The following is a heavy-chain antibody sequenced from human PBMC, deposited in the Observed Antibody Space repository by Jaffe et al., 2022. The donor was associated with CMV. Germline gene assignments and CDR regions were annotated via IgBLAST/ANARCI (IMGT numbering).Heavy chain of an antibody. V-gene: IGHV4-39*01. CDR1: GGSINSGYYY. D-gene: IGHD6-19*01. J-gene: IGHJ4*02. CDR3: ARRGGESIAVAGSHFDY. CDR2: IHYSGRT. Sequence: QLQLQESGPGLVKPSETLSLSCTVSGGSINSGYYYWGWVRQPPGKGLEWLATIHYSGRTYYNPSLKSRLTIYADKSKNVFSLKLSSVTAADTAVYYCARRGGESIAVAGSHFDYWGQGTLVTVSS.